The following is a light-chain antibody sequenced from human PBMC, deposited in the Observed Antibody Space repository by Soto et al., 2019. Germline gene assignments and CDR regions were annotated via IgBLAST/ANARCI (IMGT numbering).Light chain of an antibody. CDR2: DVT. J-gene: IGLJ1*01. CDR1: SSDVGDYKY. CDR3: CSYAGSYV. V-gene: IGLV2-11*01. Sequence: QSVLTQPRSVSGSPGQSVTVSCTGTSSDVGDYKYVSWYKQHPGKAPKLMIYDVTKRPSGVPDRFSGSKSGSTASLTISGLQAEDEADYYCCSYAGSYVFGTGTKLTVL.